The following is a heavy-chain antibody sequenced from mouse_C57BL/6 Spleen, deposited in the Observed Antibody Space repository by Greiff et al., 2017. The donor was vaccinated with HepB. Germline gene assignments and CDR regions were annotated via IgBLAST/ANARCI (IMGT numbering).Heavy chain of an antibody. D-gene: IGHD2-5*01. J-gene: IGHJ1*03. V-gene: IGHV5-17*01. CDR2: ISSGSSTI. Sequence: DVMLVESGGGLVKPGGSLKLSCAASGFTFSDYGMHWVRQAPEKGLEWVAYISSGSSTIYYADTVKGRFTISRDNAKNTLFLQMTSLRSEDTAMYYCAKTYYSNPDVWGTGTTVTVSS. CDR1: GFTFSDYG. CDR3: AKTYYSNPDV.